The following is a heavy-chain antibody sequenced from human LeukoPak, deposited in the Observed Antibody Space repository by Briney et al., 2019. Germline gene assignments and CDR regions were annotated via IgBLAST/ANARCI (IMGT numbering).Heavy chain of an antibody. CDR2: IYSSGTT. J-gene: IGHJ4*02. V-gene: IGHV4-61*02. Sequence: SETPSLTCTVSSGSIRSSNYHWHWIRQPAGKGLEWIGRIYSSGTTNYNPSLKSRVTISVDTSKNQFSLKLSSVTAADTAVYYCATELGFYFDYWGQGTLVTVSS. D-gene: IGHD7-27*01. CDR1: SGSIRSSNYH. CDR3: ATELGFYFDY.